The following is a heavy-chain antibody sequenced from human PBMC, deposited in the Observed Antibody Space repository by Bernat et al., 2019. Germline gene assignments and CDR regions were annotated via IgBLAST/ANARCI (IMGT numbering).Heavy chain of an antibody. J-gene: IGHJ4*02. CDR2: ISSSSSTI. CDR3: AGVRYNSPYGSVGPRFDY. CDR1: GFTFSSFG. D-gene: IGHD3-10*01. Sequence: VQLVESGGGVVQPGRSLRLSCAASGFTFSSFGMHWVRQAPGKGLEWVSYISSSSSTIYYADSVKGRFTISRDNAKNSLYLQMNSLRAEDTAVYYCAGVRYNSPYGSVGPRFDYWGQGTLVTVSS. V-gene: IGHV3-48*01.